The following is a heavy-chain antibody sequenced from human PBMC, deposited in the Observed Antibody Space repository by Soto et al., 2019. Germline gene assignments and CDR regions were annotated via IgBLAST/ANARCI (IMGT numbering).Heavy chain of an antibody. Sequence: GGSLRLSCAASGFTFSSYSMNWVRQAPGRGLEWVSYISSTSWTIYYADSVQGRFTISRDNAKSSLHLQMNSLRDEDTAVYYCARGPSAAAPLSDWYFDLWGRGTLVTVSS. D-gene: IGHD2-2*01. CDR3: ARGPSAAAPLSDWYFDL. CDR1: GFTFSSYS. CDR2: ISSTSWTI. V-gene: IGHV3-48*02. J-gene: IGHJ2*01.